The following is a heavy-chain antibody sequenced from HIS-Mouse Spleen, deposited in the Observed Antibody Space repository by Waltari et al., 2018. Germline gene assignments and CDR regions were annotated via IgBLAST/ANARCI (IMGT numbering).Heavy chain of an antibody. J-gene: IGHJ2*01. V-gene: IGHV4-39*07. D-gene: IGHD6-13*01. CDR3: AREIPYSSSWYDWYFDL. Sequence: QLQLQESGPGLVKPSETLSLTCTVSGCSISCSSYYWGWIRQPPGKGLEWIGSLYYSGSTYYNPSLKSRVTISVDTSKTQFSLKLSSVTAADTAVYYCAREIPYSSSWYDWYFDLWGRGTLVTVSS. CDR2: LYYSGST. CDR1: GCSISCSSYY.